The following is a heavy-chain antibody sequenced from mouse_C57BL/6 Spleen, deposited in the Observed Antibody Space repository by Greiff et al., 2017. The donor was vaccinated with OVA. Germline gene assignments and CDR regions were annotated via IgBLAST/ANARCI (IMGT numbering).Heavy chain of an antibody. Sequence: VQLQQSGPELVKPGASVKISCKASGYTFTDYCMNWVKQSPGKSLEWIGDINPNNGGTSYNQKFKGKATLTADKSSSTAYMQLSSLTSEDSAVYFCARGGTCADWGQGTLVTVSA. CDR2: INPNNGGT. V-gene: IGHV1-26*01. CDR1: GYTFTDYC. CDR3: ARGGTCAD. J-gene: IGHJ3*01. D-gene: IGHD4-1*01.